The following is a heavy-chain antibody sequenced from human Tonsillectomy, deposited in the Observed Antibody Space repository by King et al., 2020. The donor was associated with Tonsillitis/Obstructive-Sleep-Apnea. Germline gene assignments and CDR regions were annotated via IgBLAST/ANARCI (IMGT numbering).Heavy chain of an antibody. Sequence: QLVQSGAEVKRPGASVKVSCKASAYSFSSSYIHWVRQAPGQGLEWMGIMYPSGGTTIYAQKFQGRVTMTRDTSTSTVYMDLNSLRSDDTAVYYCASEFCGGDCYNYFYCGVDVWGQGTTVTVSS. D-gene: IGHD2-21*02. J-gene: IGHJ6*02. CDR1: AYSFSSSY. V-gene: IGHV1-46*01. CDR3: ASEFCGGDCYNYFYCGVDV. CDR2: MYPSGGTT.